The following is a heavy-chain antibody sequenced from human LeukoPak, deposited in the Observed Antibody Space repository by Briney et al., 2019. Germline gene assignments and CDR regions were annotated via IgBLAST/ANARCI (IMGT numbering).Heavy chain of an antibody. D-gene: IGHD1-20*01. V-gene: IGHV3-9*01. CDR1: GFTFSSNW. Sequence: PGGSLRLSCAASGFTFSSNWMHWVRQVPGKGLEWVSSISWNSGNIGYADSVKGRFTISRDNAKDSLYLQMNSLRAEDTALYYCAKDITGPFDYWGQGTLVTVSS. CDR3: AKDITGPFDY. J-gene: IGHJ4*02. CDR2: ISWNSGNI.